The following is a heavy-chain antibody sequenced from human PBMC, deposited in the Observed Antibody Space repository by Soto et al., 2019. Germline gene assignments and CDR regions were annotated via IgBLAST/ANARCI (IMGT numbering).Heavy chain of an antibody. CDR1: VGSIISGGYY. CDR3: ARGPLLMNYYYYGMDV. V-gene: IGHV4-31*03. CDR2: IYYSGST. J-gene: IGHJ6*02. Sequence: SETLSLACTFSVGSIISGGYYWSWIRQHPGKGLEWIGYIYYSGSTYYNPSLKSRVTISVDTSKNQFSLKLSSVTAADTAVYYCARGPLLMNYYYYGMDVWGQGTTVTVSS.